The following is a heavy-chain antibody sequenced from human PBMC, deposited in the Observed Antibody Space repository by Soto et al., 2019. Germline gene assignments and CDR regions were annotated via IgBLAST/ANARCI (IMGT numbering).Heavy chain of an antibody. CDR1: GGTFSSYT. J-gene: IGHJ3*02. Sequence: SVKVSCKASGGTFSSYTISWVRQAPGQGLEWMGRIIPILGIANYAQKFQGRVTITADKSTSTAYMELSSLRSEDTAVYYCARDGYYDFWSGYQRKPEIDAFEIWGQGTMVTVSS. CDR3: ARDGYYDFWSGYQRKPEIDAFEI. D-gene: IGHD3-3*01. CDR2: IIPILGIA. V-gene: IGHV1-69*04.